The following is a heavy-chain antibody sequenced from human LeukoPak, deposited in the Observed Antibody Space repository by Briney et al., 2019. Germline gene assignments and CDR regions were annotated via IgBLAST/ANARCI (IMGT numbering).Heavy chain of an antibody. J-gene: IGHJ3*02. D-gene: IGHD2-15*01. Sequence: PSETLSLTCAVYGGSFSGYYWSWIRQPPGKGLEWIGEINHSGSTNYNPSLKSRVTISVDTSKNQFSLKLSSVTAADTAVYYCAKNEGYCSGGSCPEAFDIWGQGTMVTVSS. V-gene: IGHV4-34*01. CDR3: AKNEGYCSGGSCPEAFDI. CDR2: INHSGST. CDR1: GGSFSGYY.